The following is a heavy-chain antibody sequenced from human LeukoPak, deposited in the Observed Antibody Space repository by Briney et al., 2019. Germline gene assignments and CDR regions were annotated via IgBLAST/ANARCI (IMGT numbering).Heavy chain of an antibody. CDR2: IWYDGSNK. D-gene: IGHD1-7*01. CDR3: AKQELRAGPYSFDP. CDR1: GFTFSSYG. J-gene: IGHJ5*02. V-gene: IGHV3-33*06. Sequence: PGRSLRLSCAASGFTFSSYGMHWVRQAPGKGLEWVAVIWYDGSNKYYADSVKGRFTISRDNSKNTLYLQMNSLRAEDTAVYYCAKQELRAGPYSFDPWGQGTLVTVSS.